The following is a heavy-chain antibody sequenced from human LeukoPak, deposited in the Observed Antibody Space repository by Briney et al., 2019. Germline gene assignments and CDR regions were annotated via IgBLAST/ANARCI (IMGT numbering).Heavy chain of an antibody. CDR2: IWYGGSDK. V-gene: IGHV3-33*08. J-gene: IGHJ4*02. CDR1: GFTFSSYG. CDR3: PVVPAAAPGY. D-gene: IGHD2-2*01. Sequence: PGGSLRLSCAASGFTFSSYGMHWVRQAPGKGLEWVAVIWYGGSDKYYADSVKGRFTISRDNSKNTLYLQMNSLRAEDTAVYYCPVVPAAAPGYWGQGTLVTVSS.